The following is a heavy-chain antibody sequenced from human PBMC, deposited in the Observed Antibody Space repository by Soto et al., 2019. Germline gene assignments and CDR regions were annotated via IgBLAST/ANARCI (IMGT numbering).Heavy chain of an antibody. J-gene: IGHJ5*02. CDR2: INAGNGNT. CDR1: GYTFTSYA. Sequence: GSVKGSCKGSGYTFTSYAMHWGRPAPGQRLEWMGWINAGNGNTKYSQKFQGRVTITRDTSASTAYMELSSLRSEDTAVYYCASKPYSSSWYTPFDPWGQGTLVTVSS. V-gene: IGHV1-3*01. D-gene: IGHD6-13*01. CDR3: ASKPYSSSWYTPFDP.